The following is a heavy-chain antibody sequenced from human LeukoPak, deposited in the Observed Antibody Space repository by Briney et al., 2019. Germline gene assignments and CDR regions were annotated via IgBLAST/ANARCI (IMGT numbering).Heavy chain of an antibody. CDR2: IYPGDSDT. CDR3: ARRGGSFQGDYNFDH. CDR1: GYSFTNYW. V-gene: IGHV5-51*01. J-gene: IGHJ4*02. Sequence: ASVKISCKGSGYSFTNYWIAWVRQMPGEGLEWMGIIYPGDSDTRYSPSFQGQVTISADKSISTAYLQWSSLKASDTAMYYCARRGGSFQGDYNFDHWGQGTLVTVSS. D-gene: IGHD1-26*01.